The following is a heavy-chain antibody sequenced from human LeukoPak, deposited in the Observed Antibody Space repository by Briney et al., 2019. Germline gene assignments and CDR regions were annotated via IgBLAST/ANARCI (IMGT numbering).Heavy chain of an antibody. Sequence: ASVKVSCKASGYSFTSYGISWVRQAPGQGLEWMGWISAYNGNTNYAQKLQGRVTMTTDTSTSTAYMELRSLRSDDTAVYYCARHFYDSSGYLVRRDAFDIWGQGTMVTVSS. CDR1: GYSFTSYG. CDR2: ISAYNGNT. V-gene: IGHV1-18*01. J-gene: IGHJ3*02. D-gene: IGHD3-22*01. CDR3: ARHFYDSSGYLVRRDAFDI.